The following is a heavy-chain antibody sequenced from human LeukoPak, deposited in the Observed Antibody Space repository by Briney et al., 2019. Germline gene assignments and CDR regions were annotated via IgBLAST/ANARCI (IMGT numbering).Heavy chain of an antibody. CDR2: IIPIFGTA. Sequence: SVKVSCKASGGTFSSYAISWVRQAPGQGLEWMGGIIPIFGTANYAQKFQGRVTITAGESTSTAYMELSSLRSEDTAVYYCARGRLHYGDYEKTFDYWGQGTLVTVSS. CDR1: GGTFSSYA. V-gene: IGHV1-69*13. CDR3: ARGRLHYGDYEKTFDY. J-gene: IGHJ4*02. D-gene: IGHD4-17*01.